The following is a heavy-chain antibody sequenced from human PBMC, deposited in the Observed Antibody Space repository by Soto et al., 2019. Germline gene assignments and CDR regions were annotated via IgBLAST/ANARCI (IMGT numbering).Heavy chain of an antibody. Sequence: SETLSLTCTVSGGSISSYYWSWIRQPAGKGLEWIGRIYTSGSTNYNPSLKSRVTMSVDTSKDQFSLKLSSVTAADTAVYYCARVGAARKVYYYYGMDVWGQGTTVTVSS. CDR2: IYTSGST. CDR3: ARVGAARKVYYYYGMDV. CDR1: GGSISSYY. V-gene: IGHV4-4*07. J-gene: IGHJ6*02. D-gene: IGHD6-13*01.